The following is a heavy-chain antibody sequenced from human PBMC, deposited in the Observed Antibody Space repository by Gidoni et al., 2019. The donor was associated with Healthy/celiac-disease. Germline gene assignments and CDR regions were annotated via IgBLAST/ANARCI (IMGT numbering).Heavy chain of an antibody. V-gene: IGHV3-23*01. Sequence: EVQPLASGGGLVQPGGSLRLSCAASGFTFSSYAMSWVRQAPGKGLEWVSAISGSGGSTYYADSVKGRFTISRDNAKNTLYLQMNSLRAEDTAVDYCANSRPYYGSGRGDFDYWGQGTLVTVSS. J-gene: IGHJ4*02. CDR2: ISGSGGST. CDR3: ANSRPYYGSGRGDFDY. D-gene: IGHD3-10*01. CDR1: GFTFSSYA.